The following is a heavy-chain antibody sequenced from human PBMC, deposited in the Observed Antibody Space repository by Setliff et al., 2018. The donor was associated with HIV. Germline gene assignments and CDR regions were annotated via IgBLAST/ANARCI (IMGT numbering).Heavy chain of an antibody. CDR2: IFPGGAT. V-gene: IGHV4-59*01. CDR3: AKSSPSIGYITDC. Sequence: SETLSLTCSVSGVSISSYYWSWIRHSPGKGLEWIGIIFPGGATNYNPSLTSRVTISVDTSKNHLFLKLTSVTTADASVYFCAKSSPSIGYITDCWGQGAPVTVSS. J-gene: IGHJ4*02. CDR1: GVSISSYY. D-gene: IGHD5-12*01.